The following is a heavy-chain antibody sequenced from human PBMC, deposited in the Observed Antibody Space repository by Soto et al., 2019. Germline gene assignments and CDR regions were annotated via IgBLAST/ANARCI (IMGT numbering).Heavy chain of an antibody. J-gene: IGHJ4*02. CDR3: AHRDSTGTTTYLDS. CDR1: GFSFTTTRMG. CDR2: IYWDGES. D-gene: IGHD1-1*01. Sequence: QITLKEAGPTLVTPTETLTLTCTFSGFSFTTTRMGVGWTRQPPGKALEWIAIIYWDGESRYNPLLRRRLTLTADTSKNQVVLTMTNMDTNDTATYYCAHRDSTGTTTYLDSSGQGIHVTV. V-gene: IGHV2-5*02.